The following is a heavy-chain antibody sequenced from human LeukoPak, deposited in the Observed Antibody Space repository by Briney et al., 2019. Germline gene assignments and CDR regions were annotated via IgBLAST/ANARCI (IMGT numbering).Heavy chain of an antibody. CDR3: ARDSLLTYYYDSSGYYYPEL. V-gene: IGHV1-46*01. D-gene: IGHD3-22*01. J-gene: IGHJ4*02. Sequence: ASVKVSCKASGYTFTSYYMHWVRHPPGQGLEWMGIINPSGGSTSYAQKFQGRVTMTRDTSTSTVYMELSSLRSEDTAVYYCARDSLLTYYYDSSGYYYPELWGQGTLVTVSS. CDR1: GYTFTSYY. CDR2: INPSGGST.